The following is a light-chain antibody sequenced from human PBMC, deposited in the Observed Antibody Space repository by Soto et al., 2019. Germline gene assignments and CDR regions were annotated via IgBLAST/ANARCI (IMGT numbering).Light chain of an antibody. CDR1: QSVSSN. CDR3: QQYHNWPQT. V-gene: IGKV3-15*01. CDR2: GAS. J-gene: IGKJ1*01. Sequence: EIVMTQSPATLSVSPGERATLSCRASQSVSSNLAWYQQKPGQAPRLLIYGASTRATGIPARFSGSGSGTEFTLTISSLQSEDFAVYYCQQYHNWPQTFGQGTRWIS.